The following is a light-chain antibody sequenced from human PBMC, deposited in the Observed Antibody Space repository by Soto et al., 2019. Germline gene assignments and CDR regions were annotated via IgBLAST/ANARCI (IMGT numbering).Light chain of an antibody. CDR2: DAS. CDR1: QSLNNR. CDR3: HQHKTYST. J-gene: IGKJ1*01. Sequence: DIQLTQSPSTLSGSVIDVVTIAFRASQSLNNRLAWYQQKPGKAPKLLIYDASTLESGVSSRFSGTGSGTEWILTITDLQADDLATYFCHQHKTYSTFGQGTKV. V-gene: IGKV1-5*01.